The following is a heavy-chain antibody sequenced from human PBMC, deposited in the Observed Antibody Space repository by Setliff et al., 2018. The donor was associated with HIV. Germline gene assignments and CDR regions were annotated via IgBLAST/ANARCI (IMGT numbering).Heavy chain of an antibody. CDR3: ARLRYYDILAGYAFDY. D-gene: IGHD3-9*01. V-gene: IGHV4-39*01. J-gene: IGHJ4*02. Sequence: SETLSLTCTVSGGSISGSSHYWGWIRQPPGKGLEWIGSISYSENTYYNPSLKSRVTISADTSKNHFSLKLSSVTAADTAVYSCARLRYYDILAGYAFDYWGQGALVTVSS. CDR2: ISYSENT. CDR1: GGSISGSSHY.